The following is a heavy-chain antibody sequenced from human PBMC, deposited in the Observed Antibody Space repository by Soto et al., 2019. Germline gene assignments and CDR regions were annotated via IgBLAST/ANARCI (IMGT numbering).Heavy chain of an antibody. CDR2: IFYTGVT. CDR1: GGSVSNASFY. D-gene: IGHD3-22*01. V-gene: IGHV4-61*03. CDR3: VRVLDSSWYADL. Sequence: QVQLQESGPGLVKPSETLSLTCSVSGGSVSNASFYWTWIRQAPGTGLEYIGYIFYTGVTNYNPSLSSRVTLSLDTSKHHFSLKLNSMTAADTAVYYCVRVLDSSWYADLWGRGTLVTVSS. J-gene: IGHJ2*01.